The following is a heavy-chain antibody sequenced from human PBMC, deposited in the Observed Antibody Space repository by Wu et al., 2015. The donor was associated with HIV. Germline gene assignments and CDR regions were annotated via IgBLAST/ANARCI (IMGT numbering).Heavy chain of an antibody. CDR1: GYTFTDYY. D-gene: IGHD1-26*01. CDR2: INGNNGDT. V-gene: IGHV1-2*02. Sequence: QEQLVQSGAEMKRPGTSVRVSCKASGYTFTDYYMHWFRQAPGQGPEWMAWINGNNGDTNYAQRFQDRVTVTRDTSIVTVFMELRRLTFDDTAVYYCARGSILEMSTASFYYYVMDVWGQGTTVTVSS. CDR3: ARGSILEMSTASFYYYVMDV. J-gene: IGHJ6*02.